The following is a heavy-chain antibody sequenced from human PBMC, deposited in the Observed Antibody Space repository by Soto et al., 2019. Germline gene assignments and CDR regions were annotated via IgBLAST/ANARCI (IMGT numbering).Heavy chain of an antibody. D-gene: IGHD2-15*01. Sequence: EVQLVESGGGLVQPGGSLRLSCAASGFTFSSYSMNWVRQAPGKGLEWVSSISSSSSYIYYADSVKGRFTISSDNAKNSRYLQMNSLRAEDTAVYYCARGVAALFFDYWGQGTLVTVSS. CDR3: ARGVAALFFDY. CDR2: ISSSSSYI. J-gene: IGHJ4*02. V-gene: IGHV3-21*01. CDR1: GFTFSSYS.